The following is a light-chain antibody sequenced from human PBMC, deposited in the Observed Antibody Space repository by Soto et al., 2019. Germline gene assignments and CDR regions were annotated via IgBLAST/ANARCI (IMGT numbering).Light chain of an antibody. CDR2: KAS. Sequence: DIQMTQSPATLSASIGDRVTITCRASQSISRLLAWYQQKPGKAPKLLIYKASSLESGVPSRFSGSGSGTEFTLTISSLQPDDFATYYGQQYDTYWTFGQGTRVEIK. V-gene: IGKV1-5*03. CDR1: QSISRL. J-gene: IGKJ1*01. CDR3: QQYDTYWT.